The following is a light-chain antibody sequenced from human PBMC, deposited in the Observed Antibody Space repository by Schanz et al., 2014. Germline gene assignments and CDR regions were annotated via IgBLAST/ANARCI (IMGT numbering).Light chain of an antibody. Sequence: QSVLTQPPSVSAAPGQKVTISCSGTISNIENNYVSWYQQLPGTAPKLLIYDNDKRPSGIPDRFSGSKSGTSATLGITGLQSGDEADYYCGTWDSSLSAGVFGTGTKLTVL. CDR1: ISNIENNY. CDR3: GTWDSSLSAGV. J-gene: IGLJ1*01. V-gene: IGLV1-51*01. CDR2: DND.